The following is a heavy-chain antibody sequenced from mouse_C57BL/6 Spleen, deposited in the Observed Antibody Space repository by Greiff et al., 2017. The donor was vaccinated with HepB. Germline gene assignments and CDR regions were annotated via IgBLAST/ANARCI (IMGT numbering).Heavy chain of an antibody. D-gene: IGHD1-1*01. CDR3: ARGYYGSSTFMDY. Sequence: EVQLQQSGPELVKPGASVKISCKASGYTFTDYYMNWVKQSHGKSLEWIGDINPNNGGTSYNQKFKGKATLTVDKSSSPAYMELRSLTSEDSAVYDCARGYYGSSTFMDYWGQGTSVTVSS. J-gene: IGHJ4*01. CDR1: GYTFTDYY. V-gene: IGHV1-26*01. CDR2: INPNNGGT.